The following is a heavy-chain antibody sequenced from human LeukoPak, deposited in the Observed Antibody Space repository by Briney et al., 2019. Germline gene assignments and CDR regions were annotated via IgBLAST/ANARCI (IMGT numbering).Heavy chain of an antibody. CDR3: ASQPPLWSGTGAFDI. V-gene: IGHV4-30-2*01. D-gene: IGHD3-3*01. Sequence: SETLSLTCTVSGGSISSGGYYWSWIRQPPGKGLEWIGYIYHSGSTYYNPSLKSRVTISVDRSKNQFSLKLSSVTAADTAVYYCASQPPLWSGTGAFDIWGQGTMVTVSS. J-gene: IGHJ3*02. CDR2: IYHSGST. CDR1: GGSISSGGYY.